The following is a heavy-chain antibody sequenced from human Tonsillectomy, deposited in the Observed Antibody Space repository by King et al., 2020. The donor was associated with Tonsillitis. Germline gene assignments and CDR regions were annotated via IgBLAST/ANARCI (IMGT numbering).Heavy chain of an antibody. V-gene: IGHV3-43*01. CDR1: GFTFDDYT. J-gene: IGHJ4*02. CDR3: EKDXTXXDGSGXYGVXY. D-gene: IGHD3-10*01. CDR2: ISWDGGST. Sequence: VQLVESXGVVVQPGGSLRLSCAASGFTFDDYTMHWVRQAPGKGLEWVSLISWDGGSTYYADSVKGRFTISRDNSKNSLYLQMNSLRTEDTALYYCEKDXTXXDGSGXYGVXYWGQXTLVTVSS.